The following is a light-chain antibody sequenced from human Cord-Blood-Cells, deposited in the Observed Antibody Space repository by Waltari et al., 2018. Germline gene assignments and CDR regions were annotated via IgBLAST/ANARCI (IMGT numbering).Light chain of an antibody. V-gene: IGLV2-14*01. Sequence: QSALTQPASVSGSPGQSITISCTGTSSDVGGYNYVSWYQQHPGKAPKLMIYDVSNRASGGSNRLPGSKSGNTGSLTNSGLQAEGEADFYWSSYTSSSTVVFGGGTKLTVL. CDR1: SSDVGGYNY. CDR2: DVS. J-gene: IGLJ2*01. CDR3: SSYTSSSTVV.